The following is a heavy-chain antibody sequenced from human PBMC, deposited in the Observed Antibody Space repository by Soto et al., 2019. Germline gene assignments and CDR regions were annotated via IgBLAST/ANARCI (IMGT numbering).Heavy chain of an antibody. D-gene: IGHD1-26*01. CDR3: AKTDVVGATFYYYYGMDV. V-gene: IGHV3-30*18. Sequence: PGGSLRLSCAASGFTFSSYGMHWVRQAPGKGLEWVAVISYDGSNKYYADSVKGRFTISRDNSKNTLYLQMNSLRAEDTAVYYCAKTDVVGATFYYYYGMDVWGQGTTVTVSS. CDR1: GFTFSSYG. CDR2: ISYDGSNK. J-gene: IGHJ6*02.